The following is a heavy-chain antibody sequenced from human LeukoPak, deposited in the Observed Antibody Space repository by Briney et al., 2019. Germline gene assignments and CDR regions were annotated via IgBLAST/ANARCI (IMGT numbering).Heavy chain of an antibody. V-gene: IGHV3-23*01. Sequence: GGSLRLSCAASGFTFRSYPMNWVRQAPGRGLEWVSTISGSGGSTYYADSVKGRFTISRDNSKNTLYLQMNRLRAEDTAIYYCAKERTQTTSFDYWGQGTLVTVSS. CDR3: AKERTQTTSFDY. J-gene: IGHJ4*02. D-gene: IGHD2/OR15-2a*01. CDR2: ISGSGGST. CDR1: GFTFRSYP.